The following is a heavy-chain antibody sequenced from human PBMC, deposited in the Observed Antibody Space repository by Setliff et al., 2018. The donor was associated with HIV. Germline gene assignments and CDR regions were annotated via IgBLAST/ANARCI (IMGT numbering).Heavy chain of an antibody. CDR2: IYQTGST. J-gene: IGHJ4*02. Sequence: TLSLPCTVSGYSISSGYYWGWIRQPPGKGLEWIGSIYQTGSTNYNPSLKSRVTVSLDMSKNQFSLKLTSVTAADTAVYYCGRQAWDHQSSGYFVDYWGQGTLVTVSS. V-gene: IGHV4-38-2*02. CDR3: GRQAWDHQSSGYFVDY. D-gene: IGHD6-19*01. CDR1: GYSISSGYY.